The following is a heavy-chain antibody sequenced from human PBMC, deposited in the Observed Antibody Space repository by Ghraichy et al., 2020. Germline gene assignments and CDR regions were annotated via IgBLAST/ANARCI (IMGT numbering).Heavy chain of an antibody. D-gene: IGHD6-6*01. CDR1: GFTFSSHS. CDR3: AKASRSSPSPLDY. Sequence: GGSLRLSCAASGFTFSSHSMSWVRQAPGKGLEWVSVISGSGGTIYYADSVKGRFTISRDNSKNTVYLQMNSLRAEDTAVYYCAKASRSSPSPLDYWGQGTLVTVSS. J-gene: IGHJ4*02. CDR2: ISGSGGTI. V-gene: IGHV3-23*01.